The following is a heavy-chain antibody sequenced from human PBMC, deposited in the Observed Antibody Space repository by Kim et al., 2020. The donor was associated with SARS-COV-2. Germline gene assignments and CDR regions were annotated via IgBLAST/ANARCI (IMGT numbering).Heavy chain of an antibody. Sequence: GGSLRLSCAASGFTFGNYAMHWVRQAPGKGLEWVSCINWNSNGIVYADSVKGRFTISRDNAKNSLYLQMNSLRSEDTALYYCAKDNSGSIDYWGQGTLVTVSS. CDR3: AKDNSGSIDY. CDR2: INWNSNGI. D-gene: IGHD1-26*01. V-gene: IGHV3-9*01. CDR1: GFTFGNYA. J-gene: IGHJ4*02.